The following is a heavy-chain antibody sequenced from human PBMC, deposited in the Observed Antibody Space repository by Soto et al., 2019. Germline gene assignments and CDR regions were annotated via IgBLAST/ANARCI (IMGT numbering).Heavy chain of an antibody. CDR1: GFAFSSYV. D-gene: IGHD6-13*01. J-gene: IGHJ5*02. CDR3: AKDGGLSSSSWHLVGINWFDP. V-gene: IGHV3-23*01. CDR2: ISGGGVST. Sequence: EVQLLESGGGLEQPGGSLRLSCAASGFAFSSYVMSWVRQAPGKGPEWVSGISGGGVSTYYADSVKGRFTISRDNSKNMLYLQMNSLRVEDTAVYYCAKDGGLSSSSWHLVGINWFDPWGQGTQVSVSS.